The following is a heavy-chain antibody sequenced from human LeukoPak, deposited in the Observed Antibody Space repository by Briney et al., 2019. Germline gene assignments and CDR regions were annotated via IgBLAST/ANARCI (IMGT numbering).Heavy chain of an antibody. Sequence: SETLSLTCTVSGGSISSYYWSWIRQPPGKGLEWLGYVFYSGSTNYNPSLKSRVTISVDTSKNQFSLKLSSVTAADTAVYYCARFPCSGSSHYFDYWGQGTLVTVSS. CDR1: GGSISSYY. J-gene: IGHJ4*02. CDR3: ARFPCSGSSHYFDY. V-gene: IGHV4-59*01. CDR2: VFYSGST. D-gene: IGHD1-26*01.